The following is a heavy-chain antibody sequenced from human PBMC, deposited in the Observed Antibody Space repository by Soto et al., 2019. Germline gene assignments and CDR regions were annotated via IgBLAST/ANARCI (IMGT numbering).Heavy chain of an antibody. CDR2: IYDRGST. J-gene: IGHJ4*02. CDR3: ARHGYTSGRTYFDY. D-gene: IGHD6-19*01. Sequence: QLQLQESGPGLVKPSETLSLTCTVSGGSIGSSSYYRGWIRQPPGKGLEWIGSIYDRGSTYSNPSLKSRLTTSLDTSKNPFSLKLTSVTAADTAVYYCARHGYTSGRTYFDYWGQGTLVTVSS. CDR1: GGSIGSSSYY. V-gene: IGHV4-39*01.